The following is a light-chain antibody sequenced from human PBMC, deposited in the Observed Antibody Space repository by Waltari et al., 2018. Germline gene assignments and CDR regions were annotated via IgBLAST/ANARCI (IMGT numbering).Light chain of an antibody. Sequence: EIVLTQSPDTLSLSPGDTATLSCRASQAVTADYLAWYQQKPGQAPRLLIYRASSRATGIPDRFSGSGSGTDFTLTISRLEPEDFAVYYCQQYGSSLRTFGQGTKVEI. CDR1: QAVTADY. V-gene: IGKV3-20*01. CDR3: QQYGSSLRT. J-gene: IGKJ1*01. CDR2: RAS.